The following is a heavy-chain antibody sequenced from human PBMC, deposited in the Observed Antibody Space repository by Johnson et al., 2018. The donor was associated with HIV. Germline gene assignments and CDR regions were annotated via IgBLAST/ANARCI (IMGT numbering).Heavy chain of an antibody. CDR2: ISGSGGST. J-gene: IGHJ3*02. V-gene: IGHV3-23*04. CDR1: GFTFSSYA. CDR3: ARGTPWDAFDI. Sequence: MLLVESGGGVVQPGRSLRLSCAASGFTFSSYAMSWVRQAPGKGLEWVSAISGSGGSTYYADSVKGRFTISRDNAKNSLYLQMNSLRAEDTAVYYCARGTPWDAFDIWGQGTMVTVSS.